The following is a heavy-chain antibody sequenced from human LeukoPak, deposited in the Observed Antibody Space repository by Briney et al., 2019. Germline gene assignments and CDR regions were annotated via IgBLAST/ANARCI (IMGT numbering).Heavy chain of an antibody. J-gene: IGHJ4*02. V-gene: IGHV3-23*01. CDR2: ISGSGGST. Sequence: SGGSLRLSCAASGFTFSCYAMSWVRQAPGKGLEWVSAISGSGGSTYYADSVKGRFTISRDNSKNTLYLQMNSLRAEDTAVYYCAKDAPVTYYYDSSGYQLLDYWGQGTLVTVSS. CDR1: GFTFSCYA. D-gene: IGHD3-22*01. CDR3: AKDAPVTYYYDSSGYQLLDY.